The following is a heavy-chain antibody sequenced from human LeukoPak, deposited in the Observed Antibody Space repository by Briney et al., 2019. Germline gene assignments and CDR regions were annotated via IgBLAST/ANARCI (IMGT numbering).Heavy chain of an antibody. V-gene: IGHV4-34*01. CDR2: INHSGST. CDR1: GGSFSGYY. Sequence: PSETLSLTCAVYGGSFSGYYWSWIRQPPGKGLEWIGEINHSGSTNYNPSLKSRVTISVDTSKNQFSLKLSSVTAADTAVYYCAGPEYGMDVWGQGTTVTVSS. CDR3: AGPEYGMDV. J-gene: IGHJ6*02.